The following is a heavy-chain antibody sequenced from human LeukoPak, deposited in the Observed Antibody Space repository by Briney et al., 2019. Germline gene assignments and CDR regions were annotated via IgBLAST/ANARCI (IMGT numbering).Heavy chain of an antibody. V-gene: IGHV4-59*08. CDR1: GGSISSYY. D-gene: IGHD3-10*01. CDR3: ARGAVRFGELRFDP. J-gene: IGHJ5*02. Sequence: SETLSLTCTVSGGSISSYYWSWIRQPPGKGLEWIGYIYYSGSTNYNPSLKSRVTISVDTSKNQFSLKLSSVTAADTAVYYCARGAVRFGELRFDPWGQGTLVTVSS. CDR2: IYYSGST.